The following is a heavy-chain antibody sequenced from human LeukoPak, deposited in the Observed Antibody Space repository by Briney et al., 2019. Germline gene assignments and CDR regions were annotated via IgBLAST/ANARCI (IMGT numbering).Heavy chain of an antibody. CDR3: AKVRAYGSGSYSPGFDP. D-gene: IGHD3-10*01. J-gene: IGHJ5*02. CDR1: GFTFSSYA. Sequence: PGGSLRLSCAASGFTFSSYAMSWVRQAPGKGLEWVSAISGSGGSTYYADSVKGRFTISRDNSKNTLYLQMNSLRAENTAVYYCAKVRAYGSGSYSPGFDPWGQGTLVTVSP. CDR2: ISGSGGST. V-gene: IGHV3-23*01.